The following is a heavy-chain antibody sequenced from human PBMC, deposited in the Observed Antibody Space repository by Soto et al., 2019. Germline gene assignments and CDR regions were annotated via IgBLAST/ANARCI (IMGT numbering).Heavy chain of an antibody. Sequence: SETLSLTCTVSGGSISSSSYYWGWIRQPPGKGLEWIGSIYYSGSTYYNPSLKSRVTISVDTSKNQFSLKLSSVTAADTAVYYCARKGEDQLLFAYFDYWGQGTLVTVSS. CDR1: GGSISSSSYY. D-gene: IGHD2-2*01. J-gene: IGHJ4*02. V-gene: IGHV4-39*01. CDR2: IYYSGST. CDR3: ARKGEDQLLFAYFDY.